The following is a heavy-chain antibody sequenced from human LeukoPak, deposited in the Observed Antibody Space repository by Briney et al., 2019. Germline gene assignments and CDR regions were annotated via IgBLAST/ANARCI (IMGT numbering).Heavy chain of an antibody. CDR1: GYTFISCG. V-gene: IGHV1-18*01. CDR2: ISAYNGNT. Sequence: ASVTVSCKASGYTFISCGISWVRQAPGQGLEWMGWISAYNGNTNYAQKLQGRVTMTTDASTSTAYMELRSLRSDDTAVYYCARDQIAAADSFDYWGQGTLVTVSS. D-gene: IGHD6-13*01. J-gene: IGHJ4*02. CDR3: ARDQIAAADSFDY.